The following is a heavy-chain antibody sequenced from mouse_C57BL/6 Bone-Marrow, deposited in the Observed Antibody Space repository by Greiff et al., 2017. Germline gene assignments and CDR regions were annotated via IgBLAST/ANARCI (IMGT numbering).Heavy chain of an antibody. CDR3: ARGGYYFGGYFDY. V-gene: IGHV5-16*01. CDR1: GFTFSDYY. D-gene: IGHD2-3*01. CDR2: INYDGSST. Sequence: EVQVVESEGGLVQPGSSMKLSCTASGFTFSDYYMAWVRQVPEKGLEWVANINYDGSSTYYLDSLKSRFIISRDNAKNILYLQMSSLKSEDTATYYCARGGYYFGGYFDYWGQGTTLTVSS. J-gene: IGHJ2*01.